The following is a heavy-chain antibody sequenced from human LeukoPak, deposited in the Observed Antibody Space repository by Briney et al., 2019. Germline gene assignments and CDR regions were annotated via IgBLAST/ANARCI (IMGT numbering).Heavy chain of an antibody. CDR2: ISSSSSYI. V-gene: IGHV3-21*01. Sequence: PGGSLRLSCAASGFTFSSYSMNWVRQAPGKGLEWVSSISSSSSYIYYADSVKGRSTTSRDNAKNSLYLQMSSLRAEDTAVYYCARISIAAAGTDQNYYYYGMDVWGQGTTVTVSS. J-gene: IGHJ6*02. CDR1: GFTFSSYS. D-gene: IGHD6-13*01. CDR3: ARISIAAAGTDQNYYYYGMDV.